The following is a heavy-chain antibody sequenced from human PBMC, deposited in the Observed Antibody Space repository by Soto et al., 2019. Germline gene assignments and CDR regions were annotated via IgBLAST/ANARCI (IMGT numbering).Heavy chain of an antibody. CDR2: ISNSGSTI. CDR1: GFTFSDYY. Sequence: QVQLVESGGGLVKPGGSLRLSCAASGFTFSDYYMSWIRQAPGKGLEWVSYISNSGSTIYYADSVKGRFTISRDNARNSLHLQMNSQRGEDTAVYYCATPLISGSTYGMDVWGQGTRVTVSS. J-gene: IGHJ6*02. CDR3: ATPLISGSTYGMDV. V-gene: IGHV3-11*01. D-gene: IGHD1-7*01.